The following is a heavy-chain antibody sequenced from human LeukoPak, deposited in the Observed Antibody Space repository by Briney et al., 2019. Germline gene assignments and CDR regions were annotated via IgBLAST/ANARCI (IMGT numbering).Heavy chain of an antibody. CDR1: GYTFTSYG. CDR2: IIPIFGTA. J-gene: IGHJ5*02. D-gene: IGHD4-17*01. V-gene: IGHV1-69*06. CDR3: ASAEQDDYGDYGWFDP. Sequence: SVKVSCKASGYTFTSYGISWVRQAPGQGLEWMGGIIPIFGTANYAQKFQGRVTITADKSTSTAYMELSSLRSEDTAVYYYASAEQDDYGDYGWFDPWGQGTLVTVSS.